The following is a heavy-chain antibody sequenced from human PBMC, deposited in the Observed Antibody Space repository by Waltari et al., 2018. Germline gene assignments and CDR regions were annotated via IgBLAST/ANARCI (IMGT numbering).Heavy chain of an antibody. CDR3: ARGSSSWYYYYMDV. V-gene: IGHV4-34*01. Sequence: QVQLQQWGAGLLKPSETLSLTCAVYGGSFSGYYWSWIRQPPGKGLEWIGEINHRGSTNYNPSLKSRVTISVDTSKNQFSLKLSSVTAADTAVYYCARGSSSWYYYYMDVWGQGTMVTVSS. D-gene: IGHD6-13*01. J-gene: IGHJ6*03. CDR1: GGSFSGYY. CDR2: INHRGST.